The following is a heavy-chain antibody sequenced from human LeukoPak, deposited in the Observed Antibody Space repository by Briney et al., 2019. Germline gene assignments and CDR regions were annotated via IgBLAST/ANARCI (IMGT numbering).Heavy chain of an antibody. CDR3: ARDGYCSGGSCYSVYYYYHYMDV. CDR1: GGSISSYY. V-gene: IGHV4-4*07. D-gene: IGHD2-15*01. J-gene: IGHJ6*03. CDR2: IYTSGST. Sequence: PSETLSLTCTVSGGSISSYYWSWIRQPAGKGLEWIGRIYTSGSTNYNPSLKSRVTMSVDTSKNQFSLKLSSVTAADTAVYYCARDGYCSGGSCYSVYYYYHYMDVWGKGTTVTVSS.